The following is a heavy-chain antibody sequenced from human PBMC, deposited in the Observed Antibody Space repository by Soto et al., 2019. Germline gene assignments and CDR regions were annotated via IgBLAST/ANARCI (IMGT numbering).Heavy chain of an antibody. V-gene: IGHV1-18*01. Sequence: QVQLVQSGAEVKSPGTSVRVSCRTSGYTFTSAGISWVRQAPGQGLEWMGWISTYNGNTKYAQNVQGRVTMNTDTSTSTAYMELRSLTSDDTAVYYCARDLDGSGSYYTDYWGQGTLVTVAA. CDR2: ISTYNGNT. CDR1: GYTFTSAG. D-gene: IGHD3-10*01. CDR3: ARDLDGSGSYYTDY. J-gene: IGHJ4*02.